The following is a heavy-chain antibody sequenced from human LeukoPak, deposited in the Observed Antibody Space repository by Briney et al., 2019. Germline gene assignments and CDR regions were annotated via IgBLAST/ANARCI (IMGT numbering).Heavy chain of an antibody. D-gene: IGHD4-17*01. CDR3: TTDESTPHYGDY. V-gene: IGHV3-15*01. J-gene: IGHJ4*02. CDR1: GFTFSNAW. CDR2: IKSKTDGGTT. Sequence: GGSLRLSCAASGFTFSNAWMSWVRQAPGKGLVWVCRIKSKTDGGTTDYAAPVKGRFTISRDDSKNTLYLQMNSLKTEDTAVYYCTTDESTPHYGDYWGQGTLVTVSS.